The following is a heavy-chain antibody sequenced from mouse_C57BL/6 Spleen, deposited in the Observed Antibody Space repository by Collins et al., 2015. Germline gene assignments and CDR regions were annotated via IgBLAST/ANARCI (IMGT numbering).Heavy chain of an antibody. Sequence: ELVKPGASVKLSCKASGYTFTSYWINWIKQRPGQGLEWIGRIAPGSGSTYYNEMFKGKATLTVDTSSSTAYIQLSSLSSEDSAVYFCAMIMGFAYWGQGTLVTVSA. D-gene: IGHD2-4*01. V-gene: IGHV1S41*01. J-gene: IGHJ3*01. CDR3: AMIMGFAY. CDR2: IAPGSGST. CDR1: GYTFTSYW.